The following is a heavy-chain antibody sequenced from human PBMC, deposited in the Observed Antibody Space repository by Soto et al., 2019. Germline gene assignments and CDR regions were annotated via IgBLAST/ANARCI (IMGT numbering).Heavy chain of an antibody. CDR3: ARTGLLHGMDV. D-gene: IGHD2-15*01. CDR1: GFIFSSYA. V-gene: IGHV3-30-3*01. J-gene: IGHJ6*02. CDR2: ISYDGSNK. Sequence: QVQLVESGGGVVQPGRSLRLSRAASGFIFSSYAMHWVRQAPGKGLEWVAVISYDGSNKYYAGSVKGRFTISRDNSKNTLYLQMNSLRAEDTAVYYCARTGLLHGMDVWGQGTTVTVSS.